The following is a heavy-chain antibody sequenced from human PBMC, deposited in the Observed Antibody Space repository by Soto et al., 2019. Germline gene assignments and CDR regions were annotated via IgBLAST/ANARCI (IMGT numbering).Heavy chain of an antibody. V-gene: IGHV3-13*01. J-gene: IGHJ4*02. D-gene: IGHD6-13*01. Sequence: GGSLRLSCEASGFTPSGFDMHWVRQPTGKGLEWVSSIGTAGDTYYAVSVKGRFTISRDNAKNSLSLQMNSLRAGDMAVYFCAKSQEIGTHFFDSWGQGTQVTVSS. CDR2: IGTAGDT. CDR3: AKSQEIGTHFFDS. CDR1: GFTPSGFD.